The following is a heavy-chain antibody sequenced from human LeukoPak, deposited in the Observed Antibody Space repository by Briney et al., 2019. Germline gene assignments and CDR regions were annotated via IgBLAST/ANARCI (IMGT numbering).Heavy chain of an antibody. CDR3: ARGSGSYFAVPNWFDP. Sequence: SQTLSLTCAISGDSVSINSAAWNWIRQSPSRGLEWLGSTYYRSKWYNNYALSVKSRITINPDTSKNQFSLQLNSVTPEDTAVYYCARGSGSYFAVPNWFDPWGQGTLVTVSS. D-gene: IGHD3-10*01. CDR1: GDSVSINSAA. CDR2: TYYRSKWYN. V-gene: IGHV6-1*01. J-gene: IGHJ5*02.